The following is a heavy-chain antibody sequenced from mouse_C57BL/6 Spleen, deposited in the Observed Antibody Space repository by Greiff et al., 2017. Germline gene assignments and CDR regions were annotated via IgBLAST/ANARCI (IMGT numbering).Heavy chain of an antibody. CDR2: ISNNANNHAS. D-gene: IGHD2-4*01. CDR1: GFTFSDAW. V-gene: IGHV6-6*01. Sequence: EVQLQESGGGLVQPGGSMKLSCAASGFTFSDAWMDWVRQSPEKGLEWVAEISNNANNHASYYAVSVKGRFTISRDDSKSSVYLQMNSLRAEDTGIYYCTGDYSYAMDYWGQGTSVTVSS. CDR3: TGDYSYAMDY. J-gene: IGHJ4*01.